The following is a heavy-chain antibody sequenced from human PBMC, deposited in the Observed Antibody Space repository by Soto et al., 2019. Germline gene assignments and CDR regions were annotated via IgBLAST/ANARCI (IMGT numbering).Heavy chain of an antibody. Sequence: GASVKDSCKGSWYTFTNYAIHLVPLVLGPWLVWMGWINAGNGNTKYSQKFQGRVTITRDTSASTAYMELSSLRSEDTAVYYCARSARELLLYYWGQGTLVTVSS. CDR2: INAGNGNT. D-gene: IGHD1-26*01. CDR3: ARSARELLLYY. CDR1: WYTFTNYA. V-gene: IGHV1-3*01. J-gene: IGHJ4*02.